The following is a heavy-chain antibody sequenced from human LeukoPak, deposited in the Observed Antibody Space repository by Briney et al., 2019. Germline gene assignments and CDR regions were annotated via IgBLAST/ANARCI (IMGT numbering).Heavy chain of an antibody. J-gene: IGHJ4*02. CDR1: GGSISSSSYY. V-gene: IGHV4-39*01. D-gene: IGHD6-13*01. CDR2: IYYSGST. CDR3: ARRAGTGYSSDY. Sequence: SETLSLTCTVSGGSISSSSYYWGWIRQPPGKGLEWIGSIYYSGSTYYNPSLKSRVTISVDTSKNQFSPKLSSVTAADTAVYYCARRAGTGYSSDYWGQGTLVTVSS.